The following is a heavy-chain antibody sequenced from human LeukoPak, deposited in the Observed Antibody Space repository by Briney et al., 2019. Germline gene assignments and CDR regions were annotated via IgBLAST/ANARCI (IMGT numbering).Heavy chain of an antibody. J-gene: IGHJ4*02. CDR1: GFTFSSYG. CDR3: ARSQHTAMAFY. D-gene: IGHD5-18*01. CDR2: ISYDGSNK. Sequence: GGSLRLSCAASGFTFSSYGMHWVRQAPGKGLEWVAVISYDGSNKYYADSVKGRFTISRDNSKNTLYLQMNSLRAEDTAVYYCARSQHTAMAFYWGQGTLVTVSS. V-gene: IGHV3-30*03.